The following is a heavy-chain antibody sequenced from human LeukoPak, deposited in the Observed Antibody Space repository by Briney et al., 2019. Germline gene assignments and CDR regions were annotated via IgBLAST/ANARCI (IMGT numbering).Heavy chain of an antibody. D-gene: IGHD3-22*01. J-gene: IGHJ2*01. V-gene: IGHV3-53*01. CDR2: IYSGVST. CDR1: GFTASSNY. CDR3: ARDRRYYDSSGYYFHWYFDL. Sequence: PGGSLRLSCAASGFTASSNYMSWVRQAPGKGLEWVSVIYSGVSTYYADSVKGRFTISRDNSKNTLYLQMNSLRAEDTALYYCARDRRYYDSSGYYFHWYFDLWGRGILVTVSS.